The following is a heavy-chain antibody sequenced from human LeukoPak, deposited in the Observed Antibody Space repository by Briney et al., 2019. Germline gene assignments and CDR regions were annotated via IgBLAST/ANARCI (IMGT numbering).Heavy chain of an antibody. CDR2: IYYSGST. D-gene: IGHD1-26*01. CDR1: GGSISSGGYY. CDR3: ARESGSYRTRAFDI. J-gene: IGHJ3*02. V-gene: IGHV4-31*03. Sequence: SETLSLTCTVSGGSISSGGYYSSWIRQHPGKGLEWLGYIYYSGSTYYNPSLKSRVTISVDTSKNQFSLKLSSVTAADTAVYYCARESGSYRTRAFDIWGQGTMVTVSS.